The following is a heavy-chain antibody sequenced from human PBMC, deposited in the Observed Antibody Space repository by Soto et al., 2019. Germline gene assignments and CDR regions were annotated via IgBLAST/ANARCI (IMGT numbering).Heavy chain of an antibody. CDR3: ARVPSP. J-gene: IGHJ5*02. CDR1: GGSISSGGYS. V-gene: IGHV4-30-2*01. CDR2: IYHSGSP. Sequence: TLSLTCAVSGGSISSGGYSWSWIRQPPGKGLEWIGYIYHSGSPYYNPSLKSRVNISVDRSKNQFSLKLTSVAAADTAVYYCARVPSPWGQGTLVTVSS.